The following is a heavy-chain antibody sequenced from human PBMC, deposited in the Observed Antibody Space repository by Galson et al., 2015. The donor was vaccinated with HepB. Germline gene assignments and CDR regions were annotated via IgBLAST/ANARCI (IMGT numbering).Heavy chain of an antibody. CDR3: ARGKDRNYSYGMDI. Sequence: SLRLSCAASGFTFNSYDMHWVRQGPGKGLEWVAFISHDGDDKYYADSVMGRFTISRDSSKHTLYLQMNSLRPEDTAVYYCARGKDRNYSYGMDIWGQGTTVTVSS. CDR1: GFTFNSYD. CDR2: ISHDGDDK. J-gene: IGHJ6*02. V-gene: IGHV3-30-3*01.